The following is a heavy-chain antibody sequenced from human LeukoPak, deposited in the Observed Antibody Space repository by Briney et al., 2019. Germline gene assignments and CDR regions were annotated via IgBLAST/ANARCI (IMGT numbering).Heavy chain of an antibody. CDR3: ARDLTSVPTR. J-gene: IGHJ4*02. CDR1: GFTFSSDS. V-gene: IGHV3-48*02. D-gene: IGHD4-17*01. Sequence: GGSLRLSCAGSGFTFSSDSTNWVRRAPGKGLEWVSYISSSGNTKHYVDSVKGRFTISRDNAKNSVYLQMNSLRNEDTAVYYCARDLTSVPTRWGQGTLVTVSS. CDR2: ISSSGNTK.